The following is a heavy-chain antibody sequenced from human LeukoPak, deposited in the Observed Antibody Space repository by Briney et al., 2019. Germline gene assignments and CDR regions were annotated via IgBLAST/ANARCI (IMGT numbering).Heavy chain of an antibody. V-gene: IGHV3-30*02. CDR1: GFTFSSYG. CDR3: AKDAGEQWLARFDY. CDR2: IRYDGSNK. Sequence: GGSLRLSCAASGFTFSSYGMHWVRQAPGKGLEWVAFIRYDGSNKYYADSVKGRFTISRDNSKNTLYLQMNSLRAEDTAVYYCAKDAGEQWLARFDYWGQGTLVTVSS. D-gene: IGHD6-19*01. J-gene: IGHJ4*02.